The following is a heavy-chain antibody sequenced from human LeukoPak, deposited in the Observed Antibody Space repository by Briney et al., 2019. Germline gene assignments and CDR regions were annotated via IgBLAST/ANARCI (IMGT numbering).Heavy chain of an antibody. CDR3: ATGAPAAWRGLGV. V-gene: IGHV1-24*01. CDR2: SDLEDSET. D-gene: IGHD2-2*01. CDR1: GSSVSDLA. J-gene: IGHJ4*02. Sequence: ASVKVSCKASGSSVSDLAIHWVRQAPGQGLEWMGGSDLEDSETVYAQQFQDRVTVTEDTSTDTAYMELSSLRSEDTAIYYCATGAPAAWRGLGVWGQGTLVTVSS.